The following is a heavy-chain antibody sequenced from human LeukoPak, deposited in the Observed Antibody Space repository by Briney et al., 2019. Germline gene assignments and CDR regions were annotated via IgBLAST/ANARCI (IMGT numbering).Heavy chain of an antibody. Sequence: SETLSLTCTVSGGSISSSSYYWGWIRQPPGKGLEWIGYIYYSGSTNYNPSLKSRVTISVDTSKNQFSLKLSSVTAADTAVYYCGGCSSTSCYALDFDYWGQGTLVTVSS. CDR2: IYYSGST. J-gene: IGHJ4*02. V-gene: IGHV4-61*05. D-gene: IGHD2-2*01. CDR3: GGCSSTSCYALDFDY. CDR1: GGSISSSSYY.